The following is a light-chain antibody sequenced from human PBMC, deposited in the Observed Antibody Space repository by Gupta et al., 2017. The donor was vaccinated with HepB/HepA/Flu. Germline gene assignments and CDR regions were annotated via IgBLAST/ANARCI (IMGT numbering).Light chain of an antibody. CDR2: DDN. J-gene: IGLJ2*01. CDR1: NIGTKS. CDR3: QVWEGTTDPSVV. Sequence: SYVLTQPPSVSVPPGTPAKLTCGGNNIGTKSVHWYQQKAGRAPVLVVYDDNVRPSGIPERMSGSNSGNTATLTISRVEARDEADYYCQVWEGTTDPSVVFGGGTKLTVL. V-gene: IGLV3-21*03.